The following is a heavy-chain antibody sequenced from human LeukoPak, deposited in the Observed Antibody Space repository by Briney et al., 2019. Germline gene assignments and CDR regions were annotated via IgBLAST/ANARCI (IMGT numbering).Heavy chain of an antibody. CDR3: ANFGSDAFDI. CDR2: IIPILGTA. V-gene: IGHV1-69*11. D-gene: IGHD2/OR15-2a*01. J-gene: IGHJ3*02. Sequence: ASVKVSCKASGGTFSSYAISWVRQAPGQGLEWMGRIIPILGTANYAQKFQGRVTITTDESTSTAYMELSSLRSEDTAVYYCANFGSDAFDIWGQGTMVTVSS. CDR1: GGTFSSYA.